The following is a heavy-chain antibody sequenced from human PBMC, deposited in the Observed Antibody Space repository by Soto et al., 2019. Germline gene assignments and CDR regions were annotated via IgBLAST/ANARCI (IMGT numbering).Heavy chain of an antibody. V-gene: IGHV3-23*01. CDR1: GFTFSSYW. Sequence: GGSLRLSCAASGFTFSSYWMSWVRQAPGKGLEWVSAISGSRDTTYYADSVKGRFTISRDNSKNTLYLQMNSLRAEDTAVYFCAKAYSGRIFPPYYFDYWGQGTLVTVSS. J-gene: IGHJ4*02. CDR2: ISGSRDTT. CDR3: AKAYSGRIFPPYYFDY. D-gene: IGHD1-26*01.